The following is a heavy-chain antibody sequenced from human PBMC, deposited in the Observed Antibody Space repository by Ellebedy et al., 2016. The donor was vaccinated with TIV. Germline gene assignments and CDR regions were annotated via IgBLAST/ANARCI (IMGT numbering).Heavy chain of an antibody. V-gene: IGHV3-48*02. CDR2: ISSSSSTI. CDR1: GFTFGGYS. D-gene: IGHD7-27*01. Sequence: GESLKISXAASGFTFGGYSMVWVRQAPGKGPEWVSFISSSSSTIYYADSVKGRFTISRDNAKNSLYLQMDSLRDEDTAVYYCAREPLGGWFNSWGQGTQVTVSS. CDR3: AREPLGGWFNS. J-gene: IGHJ5*01.